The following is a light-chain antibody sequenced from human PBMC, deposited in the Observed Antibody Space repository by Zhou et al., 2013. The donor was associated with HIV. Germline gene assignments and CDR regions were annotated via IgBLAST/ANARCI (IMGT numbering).Light chain of an antibody. J-gene: IGKJ2*01. CDR3: QQYNIWPGA. Sequence: EIVLTQSPGTLSLSPGERATLSCRASQSISSNLAWYQQKPGQVPRLLIYGASTRATGVPARFSGSGSGTEFTLIISSLQSEDFAVYYCQQYNIWPGAFGQGTKLEIK. CDR2: GAS. V-gene: IGKV3-15*01. CDR1: QSISSN.